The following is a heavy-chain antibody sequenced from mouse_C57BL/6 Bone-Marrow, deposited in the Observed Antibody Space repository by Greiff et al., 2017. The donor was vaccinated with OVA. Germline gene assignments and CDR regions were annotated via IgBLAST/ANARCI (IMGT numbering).Heavy chain of an antibody. CDR2: IYPGSGST. D-gene: IGHD5-1-1*01. Sequence: QVQLQQPGAELVKPGASVKMSCKASGSPFTSSWITWLKQRPGQGLGWIGDIYPGSGSTNYNEKFMSKATLTVDTSSSTAYLPLSSLTYEDSAVYYGAKPSTYLGAMDYWGQGASVTVAS. J-gene: IGHJ4*01. V-gene: IGHV1-55*01. CDR1: GSPFTSSW. CDR3: AKPSTYLGAMDY.